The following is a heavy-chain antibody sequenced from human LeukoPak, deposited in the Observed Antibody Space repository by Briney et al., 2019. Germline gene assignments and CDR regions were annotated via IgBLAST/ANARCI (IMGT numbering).Heavy chain of an antibody. CDR2: IIPSGST. CDR1: GGSFSDYY. J-gene: IGHJ4*02. V-gene: IGHV4-34*12. D-gene: IGHD1-1*01. CDR3: AGDGSSINWFFY. Sequence: SETLSLTCAVYGGSFSDYYWSWIRQPPGKGLEWIGEIIPSGSTNYNPSLKSRVTISVDTSKNQFSLKLSSVAAADTAVYYCAGDGSSINWFFYWGQGTLVTVSS.